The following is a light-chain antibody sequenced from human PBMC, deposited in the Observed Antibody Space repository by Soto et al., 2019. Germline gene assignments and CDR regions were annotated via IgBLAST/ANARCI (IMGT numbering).Light chain of an antibody. J-gene: IGKJ1*01. CDR1: QSVSSSY. CDR2: DAS. CDR3: QLRKIWPCT. V-gene: IGKV3D-20*02. Sequence: TQSAGAVSLTPEERAAGYDSVSQSVSSSYLAWYQQKPGQAPRLLIYDASNRATGIPARLSGSGSVRDFSITISRLEPEDGVLYCCQLRKIWPCTFAEGTKVDIK.